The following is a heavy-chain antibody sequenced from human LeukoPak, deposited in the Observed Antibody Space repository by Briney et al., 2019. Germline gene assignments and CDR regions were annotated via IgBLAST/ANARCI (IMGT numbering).Heavy chain of an antibody. Sequence: GASVKVSCTASGYTFTNYDINWVRQATGQGLEWMGWMNPNSGNTGSAQKFQGRVMMTRDISISTAYMELSSLRSEDTAVYYCARGPTYDLWSGDSYSYYYMDVWGKGTTVAVSS. V-gene: IGHV1-8*01. J-gene: IGHJ6*03. CDR1: GYTFTNYD. CDR2: MNPNSGNT. D-gene: IGHD3-3*01. CDR3: ARGPTYDLWSGDSYSYYYMDV.